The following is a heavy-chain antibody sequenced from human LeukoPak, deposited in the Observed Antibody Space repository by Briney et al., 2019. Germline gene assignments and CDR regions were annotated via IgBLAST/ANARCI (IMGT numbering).Heavy chain of an antibody. CDR3: ARWDGIIAARRKGFDY. CDR2: ISAYNGNT. D-gene: IGHD6-6*01. CDR1: GYTFTSYG. Sequence: ASVEVSCKASGYTFTSYGISWVRQAPGQGLEWMGWISAYNGNTNYAQKLQGRVTMTTDTSTSTAYMELRSLRSDDTAVYYCARWDGIIAARRKGFDYWGQGTLVTVSS. V-gene: IGHV1-18*01. J-gene: IGHJ4*02.